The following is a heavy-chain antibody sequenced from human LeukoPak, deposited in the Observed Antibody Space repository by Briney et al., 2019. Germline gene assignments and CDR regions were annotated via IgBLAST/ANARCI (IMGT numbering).Heavy chain of an antibody. CDR3: ARATYSSSWYGYYYYYYMDV. J-gene: IGHJ6*03. Sequence: PGGSLRLSCAASGFTFNTYWMHWVRQAPGKGLVWVSRINSDGSTITYADSVKGRFTISRDNAKNSLYLQMNSLRAEDTAVYYCARATYSSSWYGYYYYYYMDVWGKGTTVTISS. CDR1: GFTFNTYW. V-gene: IGHV3-74*01. CDR2: INSDGSTI. D-gene: IGHD6-13*01.